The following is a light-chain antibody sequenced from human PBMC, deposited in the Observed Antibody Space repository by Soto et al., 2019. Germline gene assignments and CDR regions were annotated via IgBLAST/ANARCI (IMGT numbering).Light chain of an antibody. J-gene: IGLJ3*02. CDR3: SSFTDTGTVM. CDR1: SSDVGAHHS. Sequence: QSALTQPASVSGSPGQSFTIPCTGRSSDVGAHHSVSWYQQHPGKAPKLIIFDVSNRPSGVSNRFSGSKSGNTASLTISGLQPEDEADYYCSSFTDTGTVMFGGGTKVTVL. V-gene: IGLV2-14*03. CDR2: DVS.